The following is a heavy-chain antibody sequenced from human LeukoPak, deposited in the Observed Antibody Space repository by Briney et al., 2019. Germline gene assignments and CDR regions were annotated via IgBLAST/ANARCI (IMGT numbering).Heavy chain of an antibody. J-gene: IGHJ3*02. Sequence: SETLSLTCTVSAGSISGYYWTWIRQPPGKGLEWIGHIYYTGNTNYNRSLKSRATISIDTSKNQFSLKLTSVTAADTALYYCAGERVIAATYHAFDIRGEGAIVTVSS. CDR1: AGSISGYY. V-gene: IGHV4-59*01. D-gene: IGHD2-15*01. CDR3: AGERVIAATYHAFDI. CDR2: IYYTGNT.